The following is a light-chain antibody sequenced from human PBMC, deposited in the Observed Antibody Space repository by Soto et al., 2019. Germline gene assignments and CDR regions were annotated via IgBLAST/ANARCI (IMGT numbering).Light chain of an antibody. J-gene: IGKJ3*01. Sequence: EVVLTQSPGTLSLSPGERATLSCRASQSVSSSYLAWYQQKPGQAPRLLIYGASNRATGIPDRFSGSGSETDFTLTISRLQPEDFALYYCQQYASSLSTFGPGTKVDIK. V-gene: IGKV3-20*01. CDR3: QQYASSLST. CDR1: QSVSSSY. CDR2: GAS.